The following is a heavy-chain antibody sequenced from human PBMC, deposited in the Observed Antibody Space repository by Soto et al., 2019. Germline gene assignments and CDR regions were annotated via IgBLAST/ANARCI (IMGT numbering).Heavy chain of an antibody. V-gene: IGHV1-8*01. Sequence: QVQLVQSGAELKKPGASVKVSCKASGYTFTSYDLNWVRQATGQGLEWMGWMDTKSGNTGYVQKFQGRVTMTRNTSISTAYMELSSRRSEDTALYYGAIGVFSVHAWGQGTTVTVSS. J-gene: IGHJ6*02. CDR1: GYTFTSYD. CDR3: AIGVFSVHA. CDR2: MDTKSGNT.